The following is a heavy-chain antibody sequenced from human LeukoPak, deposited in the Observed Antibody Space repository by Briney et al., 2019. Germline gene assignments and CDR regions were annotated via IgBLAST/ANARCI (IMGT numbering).Heavy chain of an antibody. CDR3: ARDVATLYYFDY. Sequence: ASVKVSCKASGGTFSSYTITWVRQAPGQGLEWMGRIITILGIANYAQKFQGRVTITADKSTSTAYMELSSLRSEDTAVYYCARDVATLYYFDYWGQGTLVTVSS. CDR2: IITILGIA. V-gene: IGHV1-69*04. J-gene: IGHJ4*02. CDR1: GGTFSSYT. D-gene: IGHD6-6*01.